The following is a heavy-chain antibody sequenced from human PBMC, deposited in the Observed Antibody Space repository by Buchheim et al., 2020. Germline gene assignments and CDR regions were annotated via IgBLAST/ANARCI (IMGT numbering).Heavy chain of an antibody. CDR1: GFTFSSYG. CDR2: ISYDGSNK. D-gene: IGHD1-26*01. CDR3: AKGLYSGSYWRFYGMDV. Sequence: QVQLVESGGGVVQPGRSLRLSCAASGFTFSSYGMHWVRQAPGKGLEWVAVISYDGSNKYYADSVKGRFTISRDNSKNTLYLQMNSLRAEDTAVYYCAKGLYSGSYWRFYGMDVWGQGTT. J-gene: IGHJ6*02. V-gene: IGHV3-30*18.